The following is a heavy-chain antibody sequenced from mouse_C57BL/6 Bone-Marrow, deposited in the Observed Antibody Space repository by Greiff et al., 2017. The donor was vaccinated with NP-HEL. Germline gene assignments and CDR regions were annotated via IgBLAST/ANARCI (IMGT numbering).Heavy chain of an antibody. CDR2: IYPGSGNT. V-gene: IGHV1-76*01. CDR1: GYTFTDYY. Sequence: QVQLKESGAELVRPGASVKLSCKASGYTFTDYYINWVKQRPGQGLEWIARIYPGSGNTYYNEKFKGKATLTAEKSSSTAYMQLSSLTSEDSAVYFCACTVVAKYYFDYWGQGTTLTVSS. J-gene: IGHJ2*01. CDR3: ACTVVAKYYFDY. D-gene: IGHD1-1*01.